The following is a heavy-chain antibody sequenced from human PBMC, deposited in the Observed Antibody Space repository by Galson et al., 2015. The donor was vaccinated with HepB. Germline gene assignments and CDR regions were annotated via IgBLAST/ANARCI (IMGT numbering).Heavy chain of an antibody. J-gene: IGHJ3*02. D-gene: IGHD3-22*01. V-gene: IGHV1-58*01. CDR1: GFTFTTSA. CDR3: AAHRRLIMIVPDAFDI. Sequence: SVKVSCKASGFTFTTSAVQWVRQARGQRLEWIGWIVVGSGNTNYAQKFQERVTITRDMSTSTAYMELSSLRSEDTAVYYCAAHRRLIMIVPDAFDIWGQGAMITVSS. CDR2: IVVGSGNT.